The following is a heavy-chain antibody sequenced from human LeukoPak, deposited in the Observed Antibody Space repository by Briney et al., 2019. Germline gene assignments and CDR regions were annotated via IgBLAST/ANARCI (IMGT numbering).Heavy chain of an antibody. CDR1: GGSISSGDYY. J-gene: IGHJ4*02. D-gene: IGHD3-22*01. V-gene: IGHV4-30-4*01. CDR2: IYYSGST. Sequence: PSETLSLTCTVSGGSISSGDYYWSWIRQPPGKGLEWIGYIYYSGSTYYNPSLKSRVTISVDTSKNRFSLKLSSVTAADTAVYYCARVLHYYDSSGYHDYWGQGTLVTVSS. CDR3: ARVLHYYDSSGYHDY.